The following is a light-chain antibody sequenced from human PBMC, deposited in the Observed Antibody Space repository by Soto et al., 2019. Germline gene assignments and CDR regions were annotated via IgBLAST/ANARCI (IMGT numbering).Light chain of an antibody. CDR2: DVS. Sequence: QSALTQPASVSGSPGQSITISCTGTNSDLGSYNLVSWFQQHPGKVPKVMIYDVSNRPSGVPDRFSGSRSGNTASLTISGLQAEDEGDYYCSVYTRTSTYVFGTGTKLTVL. V-gene: IGLV2-14*02. CDR1: NSDLGSYNL. J-gene: IGLJ1*01. CDR3: SVYTRTSTYV.